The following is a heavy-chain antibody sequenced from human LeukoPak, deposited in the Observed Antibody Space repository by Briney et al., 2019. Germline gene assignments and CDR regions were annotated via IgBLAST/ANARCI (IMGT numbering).Heavy chain of an antibody. CDR2: ISGSGSTT. D-gene: IGHD1-26*01. CDR1: VFTFTNCA. V-gene: IGHV3-23*01. J-gene: IGHJ5*01. Sequence: PGGSLRLSCVASVFTFTNCAMTLVRQAPGKGLELVSSISGSGSTTYYAASAKGRFTISRDNYKNTVYLQMNSLSVEDTAVYYCAKDQSRVGASHPFGSWGQGTLVTVSS. CDR3: AKDQSRVGASHPFGS.